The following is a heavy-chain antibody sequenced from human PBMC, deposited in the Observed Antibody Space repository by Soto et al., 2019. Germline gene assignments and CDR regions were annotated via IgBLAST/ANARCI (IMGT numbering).Heavy chain of an antibody. CDR2: IIPIFGTA. CDR1: GGTISSYA. CDR3: ARAGPYYDSSGYLLGAFDI. V-gene: IGHV1-69*13. Sequence: ASVKLSCTASGGTISSYAISWVRQAPKQGLEWMGGIIPIFGTANYAQKFQGRVTITADESTSTAYMELSSLRSEDTAVYYCARAGPYYDSSGYLLGAFDIWGQGTMVTVSS. D-gene: IGHD3-22*01. J-gene: IGHJ3*02.